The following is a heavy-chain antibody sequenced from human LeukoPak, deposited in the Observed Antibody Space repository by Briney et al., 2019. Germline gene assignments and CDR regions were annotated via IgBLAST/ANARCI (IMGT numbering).Heavy chain of an antibody. J-gene: IGHJ5*02. D-gene: IGHD1-7*01. CDR2: IYYSGST. CDR3: ARDPDWNYSGWFDP. Sequence: SETLSLTCTVSGGSISSGDYYWSWIRQPPGKGLEWIGYIYYSGSTNYNPSLKSRVTMSVDTSKNQFSLKLSSVTAADTAVYYCARDPDWNYSGWFDPWGQGTLVTVSS. V-gene: IGHV4-61*08. CDR1: GGSISSGDYY.